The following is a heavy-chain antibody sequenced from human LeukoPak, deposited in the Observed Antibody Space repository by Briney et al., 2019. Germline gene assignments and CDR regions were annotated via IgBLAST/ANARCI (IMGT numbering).Heavy chain of an antibody. CDR3: ARGDPQETFDY. CDR2: IYYSGST. J-gene: IGHJ4*02. V-gene: IGHV4-59*01. CDR1: GGSISSYY. Sequence: PSETLSLTCTVSGGSISSYYWSWIRQPPGKGLEWIGYIYYSGSTNYNPSLKSRVTISVDTSKNQFSLKLSSVTAADTAVYYCARGDPQETFDYWGQGTLVTVSS. D-gene: IGHD2-21*02.